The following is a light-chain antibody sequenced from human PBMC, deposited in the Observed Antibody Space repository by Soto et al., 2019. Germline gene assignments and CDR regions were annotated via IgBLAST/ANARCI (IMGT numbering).Light chain of an antibody. Sequence: QSALTQPRSVSGSPGQSVALTCTGIGGFDFVSWYQQYPGKAPKLMIYDVTNPPSGLPHRFSASKSGDTASLTIPGLQAEDAADYYCCSYTGSYTVFGAGTKLTVL. CDR1: GGFDF. CDR3: CSYTGSYTV. V-gene: IGLV2-11*01. CDR2: DVT. J-gene: IGLJ3*02.